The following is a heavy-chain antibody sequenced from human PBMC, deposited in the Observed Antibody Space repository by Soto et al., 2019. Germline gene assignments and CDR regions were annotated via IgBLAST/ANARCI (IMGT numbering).Heavy chain of an antibody. V-gene: IGHV3-23*01. CDR2: ISGSGGST. CDR3: AHPRGYGVFDHFDI. CDR1: RFTFSKYA. D-gene: IGHD4-17*01. Sequence: GGSLRLSCAASRFTFSKYAMSWVRQAPGKGLEWVSAISGSGGSTYYADSVKGRFTISRDNSKSTLSLQMNSLRAEDTAVYYCAHPRGYGVFDHFDIWGQGTMV. J-gene: IGHJ3*02.